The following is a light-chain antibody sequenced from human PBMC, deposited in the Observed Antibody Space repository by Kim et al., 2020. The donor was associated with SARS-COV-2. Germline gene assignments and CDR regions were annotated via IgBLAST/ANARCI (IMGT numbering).Light chain of an antibody. CDR1: QNVSSY. CDR2: DAS. CDR3: QQRSNWPLT. V-gene: IGKV3-11*01. J-gene: IGKJ4*01. Sequence: EIVLTQSPGTLSLSPGERATLSCRASQNVSSYLAWYQQKPGQAPRLLIYDASNRATGIPARFSGSGSGTDFTLTVSSLAPEDFAVYYCQQRSNWPLTFGGGTKVDIK.